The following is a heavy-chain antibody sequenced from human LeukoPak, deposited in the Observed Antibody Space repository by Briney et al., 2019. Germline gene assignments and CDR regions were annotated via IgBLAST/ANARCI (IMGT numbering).Heavy chain of an antibody. CDR1: GYTFTSYD. CDR3: ARGINILTGYYYYYGMDV. D-gene: IGHD3-9*01. CDR2: MNPNSGNT. Sequence: ASVKVSCKASGYTFTSYDINWVRRATGQGLEWMGWMNPNSGNTGYAQKFQGRVTMTRNTSISTAYMELSSLRSEDTAVYYCARGINILTGYYYYYGMDVWGQGTTVTVSS. V-gene: IGHV1-8*01. J-gene: IGHJ6*02.